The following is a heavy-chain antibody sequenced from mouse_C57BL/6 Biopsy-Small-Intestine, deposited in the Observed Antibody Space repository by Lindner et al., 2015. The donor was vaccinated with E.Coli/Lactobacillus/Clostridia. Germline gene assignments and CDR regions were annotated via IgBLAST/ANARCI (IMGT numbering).Heavy chain of an antibody. Sequence: VQLQESGPELVKPGASVKISCKASGYTFTDYYINWVKQRPGQVLEWIGWIDPGNGNTNYNEKFKGKATLTVDTSSNTAYMQLSSLTSEDSAVYFCARTGPLDYWGQGTTLTVSS. J-gene: IGHJ2*01. CDR3: ARTGPLDY. D-gene: IGHD4-1*01. CDR1: GYTFTDYY. V-gene: IGHV1-84*01. CDR2: IDPGNGNT.